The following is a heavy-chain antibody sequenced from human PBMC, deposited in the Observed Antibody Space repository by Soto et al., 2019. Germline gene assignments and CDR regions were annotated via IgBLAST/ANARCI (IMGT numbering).Heavy chain of an antibody. J-gene: IGHJ3*01. V-gene: IGHV3-53*01. CDR2: LYDVDGS. CDR1: FITVIGKRY. Sequence: WGSLVLACVASFITVIGKRYLAWPRQAPGKGLEWVSALYDVDGSFYSDSVKGRFTTSSDSSKTTVYLQMNDLRPADTAVHYSATWHARQHAYDVWGQGTTVTVSS. CDR3: ATWHARQHAYDV.